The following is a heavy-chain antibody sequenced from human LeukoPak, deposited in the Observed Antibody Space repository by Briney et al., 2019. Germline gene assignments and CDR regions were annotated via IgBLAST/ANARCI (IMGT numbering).Heavy chain of an antibody. CDR2: ISWNSGSI. V-gene: IGHV3-9*01. Sequence: GGSLRLSCAASGFTFGDYAMHWVRQAPGKGLEWVSGISWNSGSIGYADSVKGRFTISRDNAKNSLYLQMNSLRAEDTALYYCAKGGSGSYPNLDYWGQGTLVTVSS. CDR1: GFTFGDYA. CDR3: AKGGSGSYPNLDY. J-gene: IGHJ4*02. D-gene: IGHD3-10*01.